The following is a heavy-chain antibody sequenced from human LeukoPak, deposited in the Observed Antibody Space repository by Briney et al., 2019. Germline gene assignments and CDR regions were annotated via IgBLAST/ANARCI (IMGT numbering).Heavy chain of an antibody. CDR2: LNPNSGNT. J-gene: IGHJ5*02. D-gene: IGHD1-1*01. CDR1: GSTFTSYD. V-gene: IGHV1-8*03. Sequence: ASVKVSSKASGSTFTSYDINWVRQATGQGLEWMGWLNPNSGNTGYAQKFQGRVTITRNTSITTAFMELSSLTFEDTAVYYCARDIAGTTLGGWFDPWGQGTLITVSS. CDR3: ARDIAGTTLGGWFDP.